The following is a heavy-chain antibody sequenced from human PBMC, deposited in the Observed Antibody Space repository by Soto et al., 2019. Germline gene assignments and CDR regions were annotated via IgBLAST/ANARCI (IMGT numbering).Heavy chain of an antibody. D-gene: IGHD6-19*01. CDR1: GGTFSSYA. CDR3: AREGQGLAVAGNFDY. J-gene: IGHJ4*02. V-gene: IGHV1-69*06. Sequence: QVQLVQSGAEVKKPGSAVKVSCKASGGTFSSYAISWVRQAPGQGLEWMGGIIPIFGTANYAQKFQGRVTITADKSTSTAYMELSSLRSEDTAVYYCAREGQGLAVAGNFDYWGQGPLVTVSS. CDR2: IIPIFGTA.